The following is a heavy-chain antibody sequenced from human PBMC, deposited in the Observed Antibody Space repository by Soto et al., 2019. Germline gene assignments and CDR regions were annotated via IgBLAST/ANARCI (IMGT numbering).Heavy chain of an antibody. V-gene: IGHV1-69*01. CDR1: GGTFSSYA. CDR2: IIPIFGTA. CDR3: ASPGTSIADRLYYYFDY. Sequence: QVQLVQSGAEVKKPGSSVKVSCKASGGTFSSYAISWVRQAPGQGLEWMGGIIPIFGTANYAQKFQGRVTITADESTSTAYMELSSLRSEDTAVYYCASPGTSIADRLYYYFDYWGQGTLVTVSS. J-gene: IGHJ4*02. D-gene: IGHD6-6*01.